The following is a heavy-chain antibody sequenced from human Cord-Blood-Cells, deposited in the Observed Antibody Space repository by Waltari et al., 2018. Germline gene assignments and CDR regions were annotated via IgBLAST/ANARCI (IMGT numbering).Heavy chain of an antibody. J-gene: IGHJ4*02. CDR2: IYYSGRT. CDR3: ARAGEQLLYYFDY. D-gene: IGHD2-2*01. Sequence: QVQLQESGPGLVKPSQTLSLTCTVSGGSISSGDYYWSWIRQPPGKGLEWVGYIYYSGRTYYHPTLKSRVTISVDTSKNQFSLKLSSVTAADTAVYYCARAGEQLLYYFDYWGQGTLVTVSS. CDR1: GGSISSGDYY. V-gene: IGHV4-30-4*08.